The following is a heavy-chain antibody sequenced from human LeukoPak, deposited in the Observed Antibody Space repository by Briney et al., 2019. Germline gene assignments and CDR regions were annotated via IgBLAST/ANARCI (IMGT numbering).Heavy chain of an antibody. Sequence: SETLSLTCTVSGGSISSYYWSWTRQPPGKGLEWIGYIYCSGSTNYNPSLKSRVTISVDTSKNQFSLKLSSVTAADTAVYYCASGLLWFGELYWGQGTLVTVSS. D-gene: IGHD3-10*01. J-gene: IGHJ4*02. CDR3: ASGLLWFGELY. CDR2: IYCSGST. CDR1: GGSISSYY. V-gene: IGHV4-59*01.